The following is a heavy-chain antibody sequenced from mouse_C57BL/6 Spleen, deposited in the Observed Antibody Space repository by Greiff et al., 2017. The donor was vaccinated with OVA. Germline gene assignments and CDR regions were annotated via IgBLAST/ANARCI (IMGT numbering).Heavy chain of an antibody. D-gene: IGHD1-1*01. V-gene: IGHV7-1*01. J-gene: IGHJ4*01. CDR1: GFTFSDFY. Sequence: EVQGVESGGGLVQSGRSLRLSCATSGFTFSDFYMEWVRQAPGKGLEWIAASRNKANDYTTEYSASVKGRFIVSRDTSQSILYLQMNALRAEDTAIYYCARDAGYYGSSYNAMDYWGQGTSVTVSS. CDR2: SRNKANDYTT. CDR3: ARDAGYYGSSYNAMDY.